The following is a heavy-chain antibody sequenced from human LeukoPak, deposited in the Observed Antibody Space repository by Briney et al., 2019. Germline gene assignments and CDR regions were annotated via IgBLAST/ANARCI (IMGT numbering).Heavy chain of an antibody. CDR3: AKWMSRVQAFDI. CDR1: GFTFSTYD. J-gene: IGHJ3*02. Sequence: GGSLRLSCAASGFTFSTYDMSWVRQAPGKGLEWVACIGGSGGAIYYRDSVKGRFTISRDNSKSTLYLQMNSLRADNTAVYFCAKWMSRVQAFDIWGQGTMVTVSS. V-gene: IGHV3-23*01. CDR2: IGGSGGAI. D-gene: IGHD5-12*01.